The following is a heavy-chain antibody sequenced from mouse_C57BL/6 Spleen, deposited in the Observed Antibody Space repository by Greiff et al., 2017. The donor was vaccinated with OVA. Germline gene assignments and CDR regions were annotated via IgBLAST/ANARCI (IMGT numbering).Heavy chain of an antibody. J-gene: IGHJ3*01. D-gene: IGHD2-4*01. CDR3: ARVEGYDYDGAY. CDR1: GFTFSSYA. CDR2: ISDGGSYT. Sequence: EVQRVESGGGLVKPGGSLKLSCAASGFTFSSYAMSWVRQTPEKRLEWVATISDGGSYTYYPDNVKGRFTISRDNAKNNLYLQMSHLKSEDTAMYYCARVEGYDYDGAYWGQGTLVTVSA. V-gene: IGHV5-4*01.